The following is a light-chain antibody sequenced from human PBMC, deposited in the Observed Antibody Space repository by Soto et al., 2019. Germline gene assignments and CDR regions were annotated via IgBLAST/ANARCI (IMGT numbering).Light chain of an antibody. CDR3: QKYNRAPLT. V-gene: IGKV1-27*01. J-gene: IGKJ4*01. CDR1: QAISNY. Sequence: DIQMTQSPSSLSASVGDTVTITCRASQAISNYLAWYQQKPGRVPKFLIYAASTLQSGVPSRFSAIGSGTYFTLTISSLQPEDVATYYCQKYNRAPLTFGGGTKVEIK. CDR2: AAS.